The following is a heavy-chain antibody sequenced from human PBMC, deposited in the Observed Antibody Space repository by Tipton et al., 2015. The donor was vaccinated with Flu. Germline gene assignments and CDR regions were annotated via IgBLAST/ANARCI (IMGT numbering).Heavy chain of an antibody. CDR1: GGSISSSSYY. J-gene: IGHJ5*02. CDR3: ASCSSTSCPNLFDP. CDR2: IYYSGST. Sequence: TLSLTCTVSGGSISSSSYYWGWIRQPPGKGLEWIGSIYYSGSTYYNPSLKSRVTISVDTSKNQFSLKLSSVTAADTAVYYCASCSSTSCPNLFDPWGQGTLVTVSS. V-gene: IGHV4-39*01. D-gene: IGHD2-2*01.